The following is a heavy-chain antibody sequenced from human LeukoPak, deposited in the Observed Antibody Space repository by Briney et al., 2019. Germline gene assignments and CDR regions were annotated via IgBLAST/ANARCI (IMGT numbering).Heavy chain of an antibody. V-gene: IGHV3-30*03. CDR2: ISYDGSNK. CDR3: ATDSAVDSGSYYWFDY. Sequence: LSLTWTVSGGSISSSSYWGWIRQAPGKGLEWVAVISYDGSNKYYADSVKGRFTISRDNSKNTLYLQMNSLRAEDTAVYYCATDSAVDSGSYYWFDYWGQGTLVTVSS. J-gene: IGHJ4*02. CDR1: GGSISSS. D-gene: IGHD1-26*01.